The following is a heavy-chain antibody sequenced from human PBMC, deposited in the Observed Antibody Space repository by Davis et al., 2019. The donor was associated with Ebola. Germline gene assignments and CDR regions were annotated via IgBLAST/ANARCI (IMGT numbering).Heavy chain of an antibody. J-gene: IGHJ4*02. CDR3: ASTITMIVQG. CDR2: IYYSGST. D-gene: IGHD3-22*01. V-gene: IGHV4-30-4*07. CDR1: GGSISSGGYS. Sequence: SETLSLTCAVSGGSISSGGYSWSWIRQPPGKGLEWIGYIYYSGSTYYNPSLKSRVTISVDTSKNQFSLKLSSVTAADTAVYYCASTITMIVQGWGQGTLVTVSS.